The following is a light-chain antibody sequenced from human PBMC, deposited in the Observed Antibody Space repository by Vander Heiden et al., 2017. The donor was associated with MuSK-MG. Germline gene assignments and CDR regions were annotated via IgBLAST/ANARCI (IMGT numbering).Light chain of an antibody. V-gene: IGKV1-13*02. CDR1: QGISSA. CDR3: QQFDTYPLT. CDR2: QAS. Sequence: AIQLTQSPSSLSASVGDRVTITCRASQGISSALAWYQQRPRQSPKLLIFQASTLEPGVPSRFSGTGSGTDFTLTISGLQSEDFATYYGQQFDTYPLTFGGGTKVDI. J-gene: IGKJ4*01.